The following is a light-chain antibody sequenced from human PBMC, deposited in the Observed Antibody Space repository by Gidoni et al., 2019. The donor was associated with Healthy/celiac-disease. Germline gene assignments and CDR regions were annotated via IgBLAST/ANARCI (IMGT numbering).Light chain of an antibody. CDR3: HQYGSSPWT. J-gene: IGKJ1*01. Sequence: IVLTQSPGTLSLSPGERATLSCRARESVNSSYLAWYQQQHAQAPRLLIYGASSSATGIPDRFCGSGSGTAFSPTISRLEPEEFAVSYCHQYGSSPWTFGQGTKVEIK. CDR2: GAS. CDR1: ESVNSSY. V-gene: IGKV3-20*01.